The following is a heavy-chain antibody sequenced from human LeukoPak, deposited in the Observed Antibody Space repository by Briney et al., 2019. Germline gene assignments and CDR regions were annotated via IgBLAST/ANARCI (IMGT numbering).Heavy chain of an antibody. V-gene: IGHV3-11*04. D-gene: IGHD1-26*01. CDR3: ARALGSYALNY. J-gene: IGHJ4*02. CDR2: ISSSSNTI. CDR1: RFTFRDSY. Sequence: GWSLTLSCPPSRFTFRDSYMGWIRQAPARGLEWFSYISSSSNTIYYAGSVKGRFTISRDNAKNSLYLQMSSLRAEDTAVYYCARALGSYALNYWGQGTLVTVSS.